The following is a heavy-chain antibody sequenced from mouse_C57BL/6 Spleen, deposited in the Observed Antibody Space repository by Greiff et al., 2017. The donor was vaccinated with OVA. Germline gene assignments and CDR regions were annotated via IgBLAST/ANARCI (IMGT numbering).Heavy chain of an antibody. J-gene: IGHJ1*03. D-gene: IGHD1-1*01. V-gene: IGHV1-15*01. Sequence: QVQLQQSGAELVRPGASVTLSCKASGYTFTDYEMHWVKQTPVHGLDWIGAIDPETGGTAYNQKFKGKAILTADKSSSTAYMELRSLTSEDSAVYYCTRTYGSSYDWYFDVWGTGTTVTVSS. CDR3: TRTYGSSYDWYFDV. CDR1: GYTFTDYE. CDR2: IDPETGGT.